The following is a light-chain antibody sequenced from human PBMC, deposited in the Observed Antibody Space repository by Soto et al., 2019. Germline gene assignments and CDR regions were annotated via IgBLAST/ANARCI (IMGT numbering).Light chain of an antibody. CDR1: QSVSIY. CDR3: QQSYSTPLT. V-gene: IGKV1-39*01. Sequence: DIQMTQSPSSLSASVGDRVTITCLTSQSVSIYLNWYQQRPGKAPNLLIYTSSTLQSGVPSRFSGSGSGTDFTLTISSLQPEDFATYYCQQSYSTPLTFGGGTKVELK. J-gene: IGKJ4*01. CDR2: TSS.